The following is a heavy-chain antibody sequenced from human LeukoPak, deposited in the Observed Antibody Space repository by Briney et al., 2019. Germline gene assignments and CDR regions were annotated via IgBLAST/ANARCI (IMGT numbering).Heavy chain of an antibody. CDR2: VSAGHHA. J-gene: IGHJ4*02. Sequence: PGGSLRLSCTASGLTLGGHDMHWVRQTTGDGREWGAAVSAGHHAFYAGSVRGRFTVSREDAKNSLFLQMNSLRAGDTAKYYCVREARGYHYTYFDYWGQGSLVTVSS. CDR1: GLTLGGHD. D-gene: IGHD5-18*01. V-gene: IGHV3-13*01. CDR3: VREARGYHYTYFDY.